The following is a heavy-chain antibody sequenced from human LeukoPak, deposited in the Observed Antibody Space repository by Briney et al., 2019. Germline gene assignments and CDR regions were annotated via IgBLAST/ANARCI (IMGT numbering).Heavy chain of an antibody. CDR1: GGSINSY. J-gene: IGHJ2*01. V-gene: IGHV4-38-2*02. CDR3: ARDGGTWIQLWLGWYFDL. Sequence: PSETLSLTCTVSGGSINSYWSWIRQPPGKGLEWIGSIYHSGSTYYNPSLKSRVTISVDTSKNQFSLKLSSVTAADTAVYYCARDGGTWIQLWLGWYFDLWGRGTLVTVSS. D-gene: IGHD5-18*01. CDR2: IYHSGST.